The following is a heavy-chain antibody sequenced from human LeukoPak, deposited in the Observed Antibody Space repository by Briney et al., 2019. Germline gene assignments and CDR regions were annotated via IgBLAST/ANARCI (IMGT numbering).Heavy chain of an antibody. CDR3: AKIAATDPIDF. CDR2: LTGSGRDT. J-gene: IGHJ4*02. CDR1: GFTFSSYW. V-gene: IGHV3-23*01. D-gene: IGHD6-13*01. Sequence: GGSLRLSCAASGFTFSSYWMHWVRQAPGKGLVWVSSLTGSGRDTYYTDSVKGRFTISRDNSKNTLYLQMNSLRPDDTAVYYCAKIAATDPIDFWGQGTLVTVSS.